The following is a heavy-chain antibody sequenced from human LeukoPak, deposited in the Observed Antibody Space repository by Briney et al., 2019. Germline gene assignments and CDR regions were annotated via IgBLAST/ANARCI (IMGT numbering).Heavy chain of an antibody. D-gene: IGHD3-9*01. CDR1: GYTFTSYY. CDR2: INPNSGGT. CDR3: ARARMNVLRYFDWLSHLNWFDP. V-gene: IGHV1-2*02. Sequence: GASVKVSCKASGYTFTSYYMHWVRQAPGQGLEWMGWINPNSGGTNYAQKFQGRVTMTRDTSISTAYMELSRLRSDDTAVYYCARARMNVLRYFDWLSHLNWFDPWGQGTLVTVSS. J-gene: IGHJ5*02.